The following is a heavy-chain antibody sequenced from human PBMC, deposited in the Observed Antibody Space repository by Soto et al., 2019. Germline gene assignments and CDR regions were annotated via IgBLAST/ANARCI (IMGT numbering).Heavy chain of an antibody. CDR1: GYTFTNYA. Sequence: QVQHVQSGAEVKKPGASVKVSCKASGYTFTNYAMHWVRQAPGQRLEWMGWINAGNGNTKYSQKFQGRVTITRDTSASTAYMELSSLRSEDTALYYCARGQSSSWTSLDYWGQGTLVTVSS. CDR2: INAGNGNT. CDR3: ARGQSSSWTSLDY. V-gene: IGHV1-3*01. D-gene: IGHD6-13*01. J-gene: IGHJ4*02.